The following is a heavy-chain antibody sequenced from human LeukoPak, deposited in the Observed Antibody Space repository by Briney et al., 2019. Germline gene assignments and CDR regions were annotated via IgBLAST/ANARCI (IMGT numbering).Heavy chain of an antibody. CDR2: TYYRSKWSS. CDR3: ARSIAAAARGFDI. D-gene: IGHD6-13*01. Sequence: SQTLSLTCAVSGDSVSSNRAAWNWIRQSPSRGLELLGRTYYRSKWSSDYAVSVKSRITINPDTSRNQFSLQLNSVTPDDTAMYYCARSIAAAARGFDIWGQGTMVTVSS. V-gene: IGHV6-1*01. CDR1: GDSVSSNRAA. J-gene: IGHJ3*02.